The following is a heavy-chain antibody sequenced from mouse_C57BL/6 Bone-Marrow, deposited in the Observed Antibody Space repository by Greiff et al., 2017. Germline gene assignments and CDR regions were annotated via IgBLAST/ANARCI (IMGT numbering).Heavy chain of an antibody. D-gene: IGHD2-14*01. CDR2: ISDGGSYT. CDR3: ARGRYIWYFDV. CDR1: GFTFSSYA. V-gene: IGHV5-4*03. J-gene: IGHJ1*03. Sequence: DVMLVESGGGLVKPGGSLKLSCAASGFTFSSYAMSWVRQTPEKRLEWVATISDGGSYTYYPDNVKGRFTISRDNAKNNRYLQMSHLKSEDTAMYYCARGRYIWYFDVWGTGTTVTVSS.